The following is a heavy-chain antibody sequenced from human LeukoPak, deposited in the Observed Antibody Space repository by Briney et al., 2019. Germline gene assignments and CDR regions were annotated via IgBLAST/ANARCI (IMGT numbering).Heavy chain of an antibody. V-gene: IGHV1-18*01. CDR3: AAATAYCGGDCYSDY. CDR2: ISAYNGNT. J-gene: IGHJ4*02. D-gene: IGHD2-21*01. CDR1: GYTFTSYG. Sequence: GASVKVSCKASGYTFTSYGISWVRQAPGQGLEWMGWISAYNGNTNYAQKLQGRVTMTTDTSTSTAYMELRSLRSDDTAVYYCAAATAYCGGDCYSDYWGQGTLVTVSS.